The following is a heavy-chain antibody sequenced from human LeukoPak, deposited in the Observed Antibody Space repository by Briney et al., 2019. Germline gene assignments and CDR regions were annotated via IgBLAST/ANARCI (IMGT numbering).Heavy chain of an antibody. CDR3: ARGRWRAAQRGYWFDP. Sequence: ASVKVSCKASGYSFTSYDINWGRQATGEGLEWMGWMNHNSGNTGYAQKFQGRVTITRNTSISTAYMELSSLRSEDTAVYYCARGRWRAAQRGYWFDPWGQGTLVTVSS. CDR2: MNHNSGNT. D-gene: IGHD6-6*01. CDR1: GYSFTSYD. V-gene: IGHV1-8*03. J-gene: IGHJ5*02.